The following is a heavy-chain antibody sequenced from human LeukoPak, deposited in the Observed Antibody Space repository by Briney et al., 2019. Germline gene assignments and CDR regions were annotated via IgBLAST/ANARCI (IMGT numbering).Heavy chain of an antibody. J-gene: IGHJ6*03. CDR1: GFAFFSTS. CDR3: ATTGNFYDMDA. CDR2: SSTVTGNI. Sequence: GGSLRLSCAASGFAFFSTSIHWVRQAPGKGLEWLSYSSTVTGNIYYADSVKGRITISRDNAKSSLNLQMSSLRAEDTAVYFCATTGNFYDMDAWGKGTTVTVSS. V-gene: IGHV3-48*04. D-gene: IGHD1-1*01.